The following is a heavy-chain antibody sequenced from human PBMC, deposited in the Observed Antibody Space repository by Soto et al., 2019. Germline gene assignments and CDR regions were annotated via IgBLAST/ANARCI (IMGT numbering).Heavy chain of an antibody. CDR3: AKDRVAVARLIDY. J-gene: IGHJ4*02. Sequence: GGSLRLCCAASGLTFCSYSMNWVRQAPGEGLEWVSSISSSGGSIYYADSVKGRFTISRDNSKNTLYLQMNSLRAEDTAVYYCAKDRVAVARLIDYWGQGTLVTVSS. V-gene: IGHV3-23*01. CDR2: ISSSGGSI. D-gene: IGHD6-19*01. CDR1: GLTFCSYS.